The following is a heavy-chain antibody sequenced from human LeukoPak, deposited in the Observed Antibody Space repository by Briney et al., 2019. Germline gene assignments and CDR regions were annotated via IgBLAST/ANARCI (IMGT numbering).Heavy chain of an antibody. D-gene: IGHD4-17*01. CDR1: GYTFTSYD. V-gene: IGHV1-8*01. Sequence: ASVKISCKASGYTFTSYDINWVRQATEQGLEWMGWMNPNSGNTGYAQKFQGRVTMTRSTSISTAYVELSSLRSEDTAVYYCATASTVTTERGSVVRAFDIWGQGTMVTVSS. J-gene: IGHJ3*02. CDR3: ATASTVTTERGSVVRAFDI. CDR2: MNPNSGNT.